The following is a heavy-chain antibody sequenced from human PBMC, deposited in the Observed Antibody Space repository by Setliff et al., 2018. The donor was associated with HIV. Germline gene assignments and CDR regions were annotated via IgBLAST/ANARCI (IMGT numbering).Heavy chain of an antibody. CDR3: VADPSISMVRGLILGSTFDI. D-gene: IGHD3-10*01. CDR2: INPSGGST. V-gene: IGHV1-46*01. CDR1: GYTFTSYY. J-gene: IGHJ3*02. Sequence: ASVKVSCKSSGYTFTSYYMHWVRQAPGQGLEWMGIINPSGGSTSYAQKFQGRVTITRDMSTSTAYMELSSLRSEDTAVYYCVADPSISMVRGLILGSTFDIWGQGTMVTVSS.